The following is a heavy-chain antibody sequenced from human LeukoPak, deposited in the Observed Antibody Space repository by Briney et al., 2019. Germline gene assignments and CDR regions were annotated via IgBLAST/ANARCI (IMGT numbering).Heavy chain of an antibody. CDR1: GGSFSGYY. CDR3: ARLIFDSSGYYYVRPAAYRD. J-gene: IGHJ4*02. D-gene: IGHD3-22*01. V-gene: IGHV4-34*01. Sequence: SETLSLTCAVYGGSFSGYYWSWIRQPPGKGLEWIGEINHSGSTNYNPSLKSRVTISVDTSKNQFSLKLSSVTAADTAVYYCARLIFDSSGYYYVRPAAYRDWGQGTLVTVSS. CDR2: INHSGST.